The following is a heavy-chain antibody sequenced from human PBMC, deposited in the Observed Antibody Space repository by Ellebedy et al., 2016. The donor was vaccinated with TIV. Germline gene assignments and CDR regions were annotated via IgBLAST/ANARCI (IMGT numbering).Heavy chain of an antibody. D-gene: IGHD6-13*01. V-gene: IGHV4-59*08. Sequence: MPSETLSLTCTVSGGSISSYYWSWIRQPPGKGLEWIGYIYYSGSTNYNPSLKSRVTISVDTSKNQFSLKLSSVTAADTAVYYCARHMAAAGTFYWGQGTLVTVSS. J-gene: IGHJ4*02. CDR1: GGSISSYY. CDR2: IYYSGST. CDR3: ARHMAAAGTFY.